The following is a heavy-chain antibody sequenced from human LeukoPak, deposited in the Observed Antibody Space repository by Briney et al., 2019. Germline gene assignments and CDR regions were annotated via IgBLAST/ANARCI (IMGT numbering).Heavy chain of an antibody. J-gene: IGHJ4*02. CDR2: IKQDGREK. D-gene: IGHD6-6*01. Sequence: GGSLRLSCAASGFPFSTHGMNWVRQAPGKGLEWVANIKQDGREKYYVDSVKGRFTISRDNAKNSLYLQMNSLRAVDTAVYYCARDLDPSSSPFPYYFDYWGQGTLVTVSS. CDR3: ARDLDPSSSPFPYYFDY. V-gene: IGHV3-7*01. CDR1: GFPFSTHG.